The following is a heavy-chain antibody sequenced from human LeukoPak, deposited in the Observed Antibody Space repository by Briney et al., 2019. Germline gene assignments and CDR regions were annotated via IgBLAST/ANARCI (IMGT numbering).Heavy chain of an antibody. Sequence: SETLSLTCTVSGGSISSYYWSWIRQPPGKGLEWIGYIYYSGSTNYNPSLKSRVTISVDTSKNQFSLKLSSVTAADTAVYYCARRYLDYAWGSYHIHFDYWGQGTLVTVSS. CDR3: ARRYLDYAWGSYHIHFDY. V-gene: IGHV4-59*01. D-gene: IGHD3-16*02. CDR1: GGSISSYY. CDR2: IYYSGST. J-gene: IGHJ4*02.